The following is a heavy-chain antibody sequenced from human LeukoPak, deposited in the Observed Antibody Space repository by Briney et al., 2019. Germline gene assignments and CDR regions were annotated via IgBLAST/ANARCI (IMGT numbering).Heavy chain of an antibody. V-gene: IGHV4-34*01. J-gene: IGHJ4*02. Sequence: PSETLSLTCAVYGGSFSGYYWSWIRQPPGKGLDWLGEINHSGSTNYNPSLRSRVTISVDTSKNQFSLKLSSVTAADTAVYYCARHQAHCSSTSCRLYYFDYWGQGTLVTVSS. CDR1: GGSFSGYY. CDR2: INHSGST. CDR3: ARHQAHCSSTSCRLYYFDY. D-gene: IGHD2-2*01.